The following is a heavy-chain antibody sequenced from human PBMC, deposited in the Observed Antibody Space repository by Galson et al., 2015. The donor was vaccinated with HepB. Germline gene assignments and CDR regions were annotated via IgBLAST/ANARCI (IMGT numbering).Heavy chain of an antibody. Sequence: SVKVSCKASGFTLTAYGIHWMRQAPGQRLEWMGWINAGNDNRKYSQNFQGRVTILRDTSADTAYMELSSLRSEDTAVYYCARENRGYCSGSNCWGYYFDYWGQGTLVTVSS. CDR2: INAGNDNR. J-gene: IGHJ4*02. CDR1: GFTLTAYG. V-gene: IGHV1-3*01. D-gene: IGHD2-15*01. CDR3: ARENRGYCSGSNCWGYYFDY.